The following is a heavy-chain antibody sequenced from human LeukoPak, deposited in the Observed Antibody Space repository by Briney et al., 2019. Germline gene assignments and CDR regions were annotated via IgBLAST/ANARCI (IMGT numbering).Heavy chain of an antibody. D-gene: IGHD3-9*01. V-gene: IGHV3-23*01. J-gene: IGHJ4*02. CDR2: ITGSGDTT. CDR3: AKWGDYDILTGYYVSDF. Sequence: PGASLRLSCAASGFTFRNYAMSWVRQAPGKGLEWVSAITGSGDTTYYADSVKGRFTISRDNSKNTLYVEMNTLRAEDTAVYYCAKWGDYDILTGYYVSDFWGQGTLVAVSS. CDR1: GFTFRNYA.